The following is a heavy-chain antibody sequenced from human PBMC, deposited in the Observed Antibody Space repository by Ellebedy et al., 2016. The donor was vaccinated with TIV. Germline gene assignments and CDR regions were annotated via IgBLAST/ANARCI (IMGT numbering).Heavy chain of an antibody. Sequence: MPSETLSLTCAVYGGSFSDDYWSWIRQPPGKGLEWIGEINHSGSTNYNPSLTSRVTISVDKSKNQFSLKLSSVTAADTAVYYRARDPGRDSSSWYHWFDPWGQGTLVTVSS. CDR3: ARDPGRDSSSWYHWFDP. CDR2: INHSGST. D-gene: IGHD6-13*01. V-gene: IGHV4-34*01. J-gene: IGHJ5*02. CDR1: GGSFSDDY.